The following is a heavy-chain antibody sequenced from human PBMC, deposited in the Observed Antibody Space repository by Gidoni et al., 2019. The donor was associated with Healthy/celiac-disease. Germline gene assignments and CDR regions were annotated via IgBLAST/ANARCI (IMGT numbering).Heavy chain of an antibody. CDR2: MNPNSCNT. V-gene: IGHV1-8*01. J-gene: IGHJ4*02. CDR1: GYTFTSYD. CDR3: ARGSFVPIFGVVIGFDY. D-gene: IGHD3-3*01. Sequence: QVQLVQSGAEGKKPGAAVKVYCKAAGYTFTSYDINWVRQATGQGLEWMGWMNPNSCNTGYAQKFQVRVTLTRNTSISTAYMELSSLRSEDTAVYYCARGSFVPIFGVVIGFDYWGQGTLVTVSS.